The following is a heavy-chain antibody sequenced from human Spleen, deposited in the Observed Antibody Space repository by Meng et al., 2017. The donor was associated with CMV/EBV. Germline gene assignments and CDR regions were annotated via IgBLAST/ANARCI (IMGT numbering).Heavy chain of an antibody. CDR2: ISYSGNT. Sequence: SETLSLTCSVSGGSVSSDGHYWSWIRQPPGKGLEWIGYISYSGNTNYNPSLKSRVTMSVDTSRNQFSLRLNSMTAADTAVYYCARDQQSCGSTTCYSWVGHWSDPWGPGTLVTVSS. J-gene: IGHJ5*02. D-gene: IGHD2-2*01. CDR3: ARDQQSCGSTTCYSWVGHWSDP. CDR1: GGSVSSDGHY. V-gene: IGHV4-61*08.